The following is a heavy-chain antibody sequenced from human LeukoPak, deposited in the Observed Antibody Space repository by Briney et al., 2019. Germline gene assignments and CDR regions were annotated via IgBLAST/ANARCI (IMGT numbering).Heavy chain of an antibody. D-gene: IGHD3-10*01. Sequence: SETLSLTCAVYGGSFSGYYWSWIRQPPGKGLEWIGEINHSGSTNYNPSLKSRVTISVDTSKNQFSLKLSSVTAADTAVYYCARGRSRGVIRLHFDYWGQGTLVTVSS. J-gene: IGHJ4*02. CDR3: ARGRSRGVIRLHFDY. CDR2: INHSGST. V-gene: IGHV4-34*01. CDR1: GGSFSGYY.